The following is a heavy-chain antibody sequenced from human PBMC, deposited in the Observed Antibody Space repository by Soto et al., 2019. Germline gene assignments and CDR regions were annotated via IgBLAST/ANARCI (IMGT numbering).Heavy chain of an antibody. Sequence: ASVKVSCKASGYTFTSYAMHWVRQAPGQRLEWMGWINAGNGNTKYSQKFQGRVTITRDTSASTAYVELSSLRSEDTAVYYCARDPYCGGDCSPNWFDPWGQGTLVTVSS. CDR2: INAGNGNT. J-gene: IGHJ5*02. CDR1: GYTFTSYA. CDR3: ARDPYCGGDCSPNWFDP. D-gene: IGHD2-21*02. V-gene: IGHV1-3*01.